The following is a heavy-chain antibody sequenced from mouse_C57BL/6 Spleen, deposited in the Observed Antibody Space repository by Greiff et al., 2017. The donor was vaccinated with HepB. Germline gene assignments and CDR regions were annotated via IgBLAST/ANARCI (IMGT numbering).Heavy chain of an antibody. CDR1: GYAFTNYL. J-gene: IGHJ3*01. CDR3: ARSWDDKAWFAY. CDR2: INPGSGGT. V-gene: IGHV1-54*01. Sequence: LEESGAELVRPGTSVKVSCKASGYAFTNYLIEWVKQRPGQGLEWIGVINPGSGGTNYNEKFKGKATLTADKSSSTAYMQLSSLTSEDSAVYFCARSWDDKAWFAYWGQGTLVTVSA. D-gene: IGHD4-1*01.